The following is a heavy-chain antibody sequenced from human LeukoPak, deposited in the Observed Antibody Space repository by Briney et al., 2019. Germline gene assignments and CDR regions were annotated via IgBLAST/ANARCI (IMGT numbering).Heavy chain of an antibody. Sequence: SETLSLTCTASGGSVNGGSYYWNWIRQPPGKGLEWIGYIYYSGSTNYNPSLKSRVTISVDTSKNQFSLKLSSVTAADTAVYYCARAAYSGSYHSDYWGQGTLVTVSS. CDR2: IYYSGST. J-gene: IGHJ4*02. CDR1: GGSVNGGSYY. V-gene: IGHV4-61*01. CDR3: ARAAYSGSYHSDY. D-gene: IGHD1-26*01.